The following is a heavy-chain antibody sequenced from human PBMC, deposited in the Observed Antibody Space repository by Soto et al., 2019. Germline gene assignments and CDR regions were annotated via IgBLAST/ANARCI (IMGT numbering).Heavy chain of an antibody. J-gene: IGHJ4*02. CDR1: GGSISSGGYF. V-gene: IGHV4-31*03. CDR2: IYYSGST. CDR3: ARGKHDYSNYVFDY. D-gene: IGHD4-4*01. Sequence: SETLSLTCTVSGGSISSGGYFWSWIRQHPGKGLEWIGYIYYSGSTSYNPSLKSRVTMSVDTSKNQFSLKLSSVTAADTAVYYCARGKHDYSNYVFDYSGQATLVTVSS.